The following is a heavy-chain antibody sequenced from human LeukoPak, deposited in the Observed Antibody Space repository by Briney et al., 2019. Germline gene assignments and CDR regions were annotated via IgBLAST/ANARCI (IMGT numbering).Heavy chain of an antibody. D-gene: IGHD3-10*01. Sequence: PGGSLRLSCAASGFTVSSNYMSWVRQAPGKGLEWVAVMSHDGTNEYNADSVKGRFIISRDNSRNTLYLQMNSLRPEDTAVYYCARGHYGSGSYMEYFDYWGQGTLVTVSS. CDR1: GFTVSSNY. CDR3: ARGHYGSGSYMEYFDY. V-gene: IGHV3-30-3*01. CDR2: MSHDGTNE. J-gene: IGHJ4*02.